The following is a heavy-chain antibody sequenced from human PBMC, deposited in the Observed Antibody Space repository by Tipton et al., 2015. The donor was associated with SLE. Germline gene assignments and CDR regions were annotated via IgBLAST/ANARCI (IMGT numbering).Heavy chain of an antibody. CDR2: IHYSGTT. CDR1: GGSITNHY. Sequence: PGLVKPSETLSLTCTVSGGSITNHYWNWIRQPPGKGLEWIGYIHYSGTTHDNPSLKSRVTMSVDMSKNQFSLNLYSVTAADTAVYYCARHSGVAAAPTNYYGMDVWGQGTTVTVSS. V-gene: IGHV4-59*08. CDR3: ARHSGVAAAPTNYYGMDV. D-gene: IGHD6-13*01. J-gene: IGHJ6*02.